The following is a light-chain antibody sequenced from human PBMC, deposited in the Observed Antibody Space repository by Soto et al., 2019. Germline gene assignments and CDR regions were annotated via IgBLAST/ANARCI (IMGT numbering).Light chain of an antibody. CDR3: CSYAGTYTYV. CDR2: DVT. V-gene: IGLV2-11*01. J-gene: IGLJ1*01. Sequence: QSALTQPRSVSGSPGQSVTISCTGTYSDVGLYDYLSWYQQHPDKAPKLIISDVTKRPSGVPDRFSGSKSGNTASLTISGLQAEDEADYYCCSYAGTYTYVFGSGTKLTVL. CDR1: YSDVGLYDY.